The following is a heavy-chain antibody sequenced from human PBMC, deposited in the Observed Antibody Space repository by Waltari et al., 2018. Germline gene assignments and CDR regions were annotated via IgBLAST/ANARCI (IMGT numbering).Heavy chain of an antibody. CDR1: GASAFRSTYY. Sequence: QLQLQESGPGLVKPSETLSLTCTPSGASAFRSTYYWCWVRQPPGKGLEWIGSIYFRGTTYYNASLRSRLTISIDTSQKQFSLKLTSLTATDTGVYYCARLSRYCSDGACYYFDYWGQGTRVTVSS. CDR3: ARLSRYCSDGACYYFDY. V-gene: IGHV4-39*01. J-gene: IGHJ4*02. D-gene: IGHD2-15*01. CDR2: IYFRGTT.